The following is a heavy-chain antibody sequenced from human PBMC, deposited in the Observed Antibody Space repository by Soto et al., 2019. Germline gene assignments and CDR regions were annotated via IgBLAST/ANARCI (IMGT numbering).Heavy chain of an antibody. CDR3: GRRRRRVNLYPHYYFDS. CDR1: GGSISSSSYY. J-gene: IGHJ4*02. CDR2: IYYSGST. Sequence: SDTLSLTCTVSGGSISSSSYYWGWIRQPPGKGLEWIGSIYYSGSTYYNPSLKSRVTISVDTSKNQFSLKLSSVTAADTAVYYLGRRRRRVNLYPHYYFDSWVRET. V-gene: IGHV4-39*01.